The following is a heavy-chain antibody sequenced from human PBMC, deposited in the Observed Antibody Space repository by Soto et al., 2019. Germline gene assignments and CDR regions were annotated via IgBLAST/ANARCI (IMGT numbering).Heavy chain of an antibody. CDR2: IYSGGST. V-gene: IGHV3-66*01. D-gene: IGHD6-6*01. CDR1: GFTVSSNY. J-gene: IGHJ4*02. CDR3: ARTPARPHYFDY. Sequence: GGSLRLSCAASGFTVSSNYMSWVRQAPGKGLEWVSVIYSGGSTYYADSVKGRFTISRDNSKNTLYLQMNSLRAEDTAVYYCARTPARPHYFDYWGQGTLVTVSS.